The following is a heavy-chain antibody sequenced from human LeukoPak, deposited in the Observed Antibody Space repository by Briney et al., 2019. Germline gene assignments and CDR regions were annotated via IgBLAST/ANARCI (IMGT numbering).Heavy chain of an antibody. CDR1: GYTFTSYA. Sequence: ASVKVSCKASGYTFTSYAMHWVRQAPGQRLEWMGWINAGNGNTKYSQKFQGRVTITRDTSASTAYMELSSLGSEDTAVYYCARVISKWLRYNWFDPWGQGTLVTVSS. CDR3: ARVISKWLRYNWFDP. J-gene: IGHJ5*02. CDR2: INAGNGNT. D-gene: IGHD6-19*01. V-gene: IGHV1-3*01.